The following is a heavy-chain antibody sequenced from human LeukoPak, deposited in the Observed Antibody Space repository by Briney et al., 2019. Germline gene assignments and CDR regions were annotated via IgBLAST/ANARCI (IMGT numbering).Heavy chain of an antibody. CDR3: ARIEYYYYYMDV. V-gene: IGHV6-1*01. CDR2: TYYRSKWYN. Sequence: SQTLSLTCAISGDSVSSNSAAWNWIRQSPSRGLEWLGRTYYRSKWYNDYAVSVKSRITINPDTSKNQFSLKLSSVTAADTAVYYCARIEYYYYYMDVWGKGTTVTVSS. J-gene: IGHJ6*03. CDR1: GDSVSSNSAA.